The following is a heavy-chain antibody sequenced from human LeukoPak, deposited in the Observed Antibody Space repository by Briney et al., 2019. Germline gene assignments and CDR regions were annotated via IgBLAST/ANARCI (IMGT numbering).Heavy chain of an antibody. Sequence: GGSLRLSCAASGFTFSDYYMTWIRQAPGKGLEWVSGINWNGGSTGYADSVKGRFTISRDNAKNSLYLQMNSLRAEDTALYYCARTPRIYYDDRMDIWGQGTMVTVSS. CDR2: INWNGGST. CDR3: ARTPRIYYDDRMDI. J-gene: IGHJ3*02. CDR1: GFTFSDYY. V-gene: IGHV3-20*04. D-gene: IGHD3-22*01.